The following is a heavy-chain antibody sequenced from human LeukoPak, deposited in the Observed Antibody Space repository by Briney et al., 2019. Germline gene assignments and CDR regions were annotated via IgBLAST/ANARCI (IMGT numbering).Heavy chain of an antibody. CDR1: GFTFSSSA. CDR2: ISGSGGYT. D-gene: IGHD6-19*01. J-gene: IGHJ4*02. V-gene: IGHV3-23*01. CDR3: ARGSRPNLWLATDY. Sequence: PGGSLRLSCAASGFTFSSSAMTWVRQAPGKGLEWVSAISGSGGYTYYADSVKGRFTISRDNSKNTLYLQMNSLRAEGTAVYYCARGSRPNLWLATDYWGQGTLVTVSS.